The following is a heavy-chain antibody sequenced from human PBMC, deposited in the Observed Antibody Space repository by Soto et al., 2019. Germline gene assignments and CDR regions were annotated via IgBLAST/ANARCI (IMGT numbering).Heavy chain of an antibody. D-gene: IGHD2-21*01. J-gene: IGHJ4*02. CDR1: GGSISSGDYY. V-gene: IGHV4-31*03. CDR2: ISYSGST. CDR3: ATVKSVSVAVFDY. Sequence: PSETLSLTCTVSGGSISSGDYYWSWIRQHPGKGLECIGYISYSGSTYYNPSLESRVTISVDTSKNQFSLKLSSVTAADTAVYYCATVKSVSVAVFDYWGQGTLVTVSS.